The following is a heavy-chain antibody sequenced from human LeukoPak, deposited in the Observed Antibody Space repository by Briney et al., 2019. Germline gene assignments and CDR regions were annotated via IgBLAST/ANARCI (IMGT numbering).Heavy chain of an antibody. CDR3: ATARWQQLLFDY. CDR1: GYTLTELS. J-gene: IGHJ4*02. Sequence: ASVKVSCKVSGYTLTELSMHWVRQAPGKGLEWMGGFDPEDGETIYAQMFQGRVTMTEDTSTDTAYMELSSLRSEDTAVYYCATARWQQLLFDYWGQGTLVTVSS. CDR2: FDPEDGET. V-gene: IGHV1-24*01. D-gene: IGHD6-13*01.